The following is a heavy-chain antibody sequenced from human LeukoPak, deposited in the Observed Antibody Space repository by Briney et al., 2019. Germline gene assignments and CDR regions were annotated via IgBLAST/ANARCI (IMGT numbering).Heavy chain of an antibody. Sequence: SETLSLTCTVSGGSFSSSSYYWGWIRQPPGKGLEWIGSIYYSGSNYSNPSLKGRVTISVDTPKDQFSLKLSSVTAADTAVYYCASSSYYYDSSGYYLNWFDPWGQGTLVTVSS. J-gene: IGHJ5*02. V-gene: IGHV4-39*01. CDR3: ASSSYYYDSSGYYLNWFDP. CDR2: IYYSGSN. CDR1: GGSFSSSSYY. D-gene: IGHD3-22*01.